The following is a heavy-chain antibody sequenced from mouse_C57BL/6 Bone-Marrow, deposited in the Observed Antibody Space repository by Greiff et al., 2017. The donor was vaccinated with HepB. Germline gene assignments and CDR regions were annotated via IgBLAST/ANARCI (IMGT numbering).Heavy chain of an antibody. CDR3: TTCYYGSSFYWYFDV. Sequence: DVQLQESGAELVRPGASVKLSCTASGFNIKDYYMHWVKQRPEQGLEWIGRIDPEDGDTEYAPKFQGKATMTADTSSNTAYLQLSSQTSEDTAVYYCTTCYYGSSFYWYFDVWGTGTTVTVSS. D-gene: IGHD1-1*01. V-gene: IGHV14-1*01. CDR2: IDPEDGDT. J-gene: IGHJ1*03. CDR1: GFNIKDYY.